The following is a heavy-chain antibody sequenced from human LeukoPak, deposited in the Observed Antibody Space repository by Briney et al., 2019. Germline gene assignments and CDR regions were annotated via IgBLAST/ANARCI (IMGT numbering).Heavy chain of an antibody. CDR3: ARDRSYFIFDY. Sequence: SETLSLTCAVSDFSISSGYHWGWVRQTPGKGLEWIGSMHHSGSTYYNPSLKSRVTMSTDTSKSQFSLKLSSVTAADTAVYYCARDRSYFIFDYWGQGTLVTVSS. D-gene: IGHD3-10*01. CDR1: DFSISSGYH. J-gene: IGHJ4*02. V-gene: IGHV4-38-2*02. CDR2: MHHSGST.